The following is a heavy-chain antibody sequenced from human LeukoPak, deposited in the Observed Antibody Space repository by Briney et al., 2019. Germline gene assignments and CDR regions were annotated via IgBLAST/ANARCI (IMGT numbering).Heavy chain of an antibody. CDR1: GFTFSSYS. CDR2: ISSSSSYI. CDR3: AKDFLSSGWYSLVDY. V-gene: IGHV3-21*01. J-gene: IGHJ4*02. Sequence: GGLLRLSCAASGFTFSSYSMNSVRQAPGKGLEWVSSISSSSSYIYYADSVKGRFTISRDNAKNSLYLQMNSLRAEDTAVYYCAKDFLSSGWYSLVDYWGQGTLVTVSS. D-gene: IGHD6-19*01.